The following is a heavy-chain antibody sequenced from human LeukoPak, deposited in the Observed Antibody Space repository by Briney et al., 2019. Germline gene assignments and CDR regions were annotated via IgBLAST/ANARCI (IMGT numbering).Heavy chain of an antibody. J-gene: IGHJ3*02. D-gene: IGHD6-19*01. CDR3: ARAGGWAREDYKADAFDI. CDR1: GASISSGGYY. V-gene: IGHV4-61*08. Sequence: SETLSLTCTVSGASISSGGYYWSWIRQPPGRGLGWIGYIHYSGSTNYNPSLKSRVTISVDTSKNQFSLKMTSVTAADTAVYYCARAGGWAREDYKADAFDIWGQGTMVTVSS. CDR2: IHYSGST.